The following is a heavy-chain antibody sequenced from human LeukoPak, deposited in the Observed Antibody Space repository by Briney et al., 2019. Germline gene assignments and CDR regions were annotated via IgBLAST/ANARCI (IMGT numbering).Heavy chain of an antibody. J-gene: IGHJ6*03. V-gene: IGHV4-39*07. CDR2: IYYSGST. Sequence: ASETLSLTCTVSGGSINSNSYYWGWIRQPPGKGLEWIGSIYYSGSTYYNPSLKSRVTISVDSSKNQFSLKLSSVTAADTAVYYCTRGRFGLWGPGDYGYYYYNYMDVWGKGTTVTVSS. CDR3: TRGRFGLWGPGDYGYYYYNYMDV. D-gene: IGHD4-17*01. CDR1: GGSINSNSYY.